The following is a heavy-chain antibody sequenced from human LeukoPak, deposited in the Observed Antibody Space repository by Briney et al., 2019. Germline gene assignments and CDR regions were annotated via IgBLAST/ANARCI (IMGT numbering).Heavy chain of an antibody. D-gene: IGHD3-10*01. J-gene: IGHJ6*03. V-gene: IGHV3-30*02. CDR2: IRYDGSNK. CDR1: GFTFSSYG. Sequence: PGGSLRLSCAASGFTFSSYGMHSVRQAPGKGLKWVAFIRYDGSNKYYADSVKGRFTISRDNSKNTLYLQMNSLRAEDTAVYYCARDQGYGSGSYPQGMDVWGKGTTVTISS. CDR3: ARDQGYGSGSYPQGMDV.